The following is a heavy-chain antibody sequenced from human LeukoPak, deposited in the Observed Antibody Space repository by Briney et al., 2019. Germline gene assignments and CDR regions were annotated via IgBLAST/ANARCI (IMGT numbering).Heavy chain of an antibody. D-gene: IGHD3-3*01. V-gene: IGHV3-74*01. CDR3: ARVRSGYPNYFDY. CDR1: GFTFSSYW. Sequence: PGGSLRLSCAASGFTFSSYWMHWVRQAPGKGLVWVSRINGDGSSTSYADSVKGRFTISRDNAKNTLYLQMNSLRAEDTAVYYCARVRSGYPNYFDYWGQGTLVTVSS. J-gene: IGHJ4*02. CDR2: INGDGSST.